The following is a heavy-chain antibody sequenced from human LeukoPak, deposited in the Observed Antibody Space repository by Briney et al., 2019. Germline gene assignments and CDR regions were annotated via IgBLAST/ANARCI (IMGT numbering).Heavy chain of an antibody. V-gene: IGHV4-31*03. CDR1: GGSISSGGYY. Sequence: SQTLSLTCTVSGGSISSGGYYWSWIRQHPGKGLEWIGYIYYSGSTYYSPSLKSRVTISVDTSKNQFSLKLSSVTAADTAVYYCARAASDYYDSSGYYPGHDYWGQGTLVTVSS. D-gene: IGHD3-22*01. CDR2: IYYSGST. CDR3: ARAASDYYDSSGYYPGHDY. J-gene: IGHJ4*02.